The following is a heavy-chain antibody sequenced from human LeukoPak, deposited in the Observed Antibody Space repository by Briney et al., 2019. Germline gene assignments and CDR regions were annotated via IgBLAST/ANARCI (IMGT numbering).Heavy chain of an antibody. D-gene: IGHD3-3*01. Sequence: PGGSLRLSCAASGFTFSSYAMSWVRQAPGKGLEWVSAISGSGGSTYYADSVKGRFTISRDNSKNTLYLQMNSLRVEDTAVYYCAKGRFLEWLLSLYYFVYWGQGTLVTVSS. CDR2: ISGSGGST. V-gene: IGHV3-23*01. J-gene: IGHJ4*02. CDR3: AKGRFLEWLLSLYYFVY. CDR1: GFTFSSYA.